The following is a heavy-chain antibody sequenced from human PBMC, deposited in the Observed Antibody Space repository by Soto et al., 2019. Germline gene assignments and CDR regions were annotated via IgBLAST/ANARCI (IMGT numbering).Heavy chain of an antibody. CDR3: ARIGSDIVATLDWFDP. CDR2: IYFSGST. V-gene: IGHV4-59*01. D-gene: IGHD5-12*01. J-gene: IGHJ5*02. CDR1: GGSISSYY. Sequence: SETLSLTCTVSGGSISSYYWSWIRQPPGKGLEWIGYIYFSGSTNYNPSLKRRVTISVDTSKNQFSLKLSSVTAADTAVYYCARIGSDIVATLDWFDPWGQGTLVTVSS.